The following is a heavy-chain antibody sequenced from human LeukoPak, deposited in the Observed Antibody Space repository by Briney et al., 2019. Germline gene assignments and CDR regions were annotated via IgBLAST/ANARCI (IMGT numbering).Heavy chain of an antibody. CDR3: ARSRYCSSTSCAFDI. CDR2: IIPIFGTA. D-gene: IGHD2-2*01. V-gene: IGHV1-69*13. CDR1: GGTFSSYA. Sequence: ASVKVSCKASGGTFSSYAISWVRQAPGQGLEWMGGIIPIFGTANYAQKFQGRVTITADESTSTAYMELSSLRSEDTAVYYCARSRYCSSTSCAFDIWGQGTMVTVSS. J-gene: IGHJ3*02.